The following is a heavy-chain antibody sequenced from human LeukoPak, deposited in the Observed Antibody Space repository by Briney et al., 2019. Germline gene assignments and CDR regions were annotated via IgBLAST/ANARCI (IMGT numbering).Heavy chain of an antibody. Sequence: GGSLRLSCAASGFTFSSYAMSWVRQAPGKGLEWVSTFSVSGNTYHADSAKGRFTISRDNSKSTLYLQMSSLRTEDAALYYCAKGPDSSGWPAYFDYWGQGTLVTVSS. D-gene: IGHD6-19*01. CDR2: FSVSGNT. V-gene: IGHV3-23*01. J-gene: IGHJ4*02. CDR3: AKGPDSSGWPAYFDY. CDR1: GFTFSSYA.